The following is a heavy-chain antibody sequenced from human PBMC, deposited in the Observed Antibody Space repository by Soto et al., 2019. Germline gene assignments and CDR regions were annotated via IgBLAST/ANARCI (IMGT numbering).Heavy chain of an antibody. CDR2: IYYSGST. J-gene: IGHJ6*02. CDR1: GGSISSYY. CDR3: ARGFVDFCNYDYYYYEIYV. Sequence: ASETLSLTCTVSGGSISSYYWSWIRQPPGKGLEWIGYIYYSGSTNYNPSLKSRVTISVDTSKNQFSLKLSSVTAADTAVYYCARGFVDFCNYDYYYYEIYVCGQRTTVTVSS. D-gene: IGHD4-4*01. V-gene: IGHV4-59*01.